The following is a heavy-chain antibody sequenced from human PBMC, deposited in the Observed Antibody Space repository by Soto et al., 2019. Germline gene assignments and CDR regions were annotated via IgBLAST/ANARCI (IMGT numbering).Heavy chain of an antibody. V-gene: IGHV1-2*04. Sequence: WASVKVSCKASGYTFTGYYMHWVRQAPGQGLEWMGWINPNSGGTNYAQKFQGWVTMTRDTSISTAYMELSRLRSDDTAVYYCARGIAAAAARGMDVWGQGTTVTVSS. CDR3: ARGIAAAAARGMDV. J-gene: IGHJ6*02. CDR2: INPNSGGT. CDR1: GYTFTGYY. D-gene: IGHD6-13*01.